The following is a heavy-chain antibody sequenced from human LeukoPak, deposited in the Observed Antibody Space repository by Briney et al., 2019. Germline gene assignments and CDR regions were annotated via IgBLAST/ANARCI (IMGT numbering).Heavy chain of an antibody. J-gene: IGHJ4*02. CDR3: ARDDRLRQQLVRFGY. CDR2: INHSGST. D-gene: IGHD6-13*01. Sequence: SETLSLTCAVYGGSFSGYYWSWIRQPPGKGLEWIGEINHSGSTNYNPSLKSRVTISVDTSKNQFSPKLSSVTAADTAVYYCARDDRLRQQLVRFGYWGQGTLVTVSS. CDR1: GGSFSGYY. V-gene: IGHV4-34*01.